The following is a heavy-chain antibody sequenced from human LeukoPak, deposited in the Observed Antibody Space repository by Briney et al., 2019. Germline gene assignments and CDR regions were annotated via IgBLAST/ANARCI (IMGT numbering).Heavy chain of an antibody. Sequence: QPGGSLRLSCRTSGFKFSSYGMHWVRQTPGKGPERVAFIQYDGSDTQYADSVKGRLTISRDNSKNTLYLQMNSLRREDTAVYYCAKDVLRFLEWKTYMDVWGKGTMVTVSS. CDR1: GFKFSSYG. V-gene: IGHV3-30*02. J-gene: IGHJ6*03. CDR2: IQYDGSDT. D-gene: IGHD3-3*01. CDR3: AKDVLRFLEWKTYMDV.